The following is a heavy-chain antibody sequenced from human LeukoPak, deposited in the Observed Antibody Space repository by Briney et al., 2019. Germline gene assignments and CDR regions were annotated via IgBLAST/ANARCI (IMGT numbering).Heavy chain of an antibody. CDR1: GDSITSNY. V-gene: IGHV4-59*08. CDR2: IHYSGGA. CDR3: ARQGADAGTYYGHFDY. D-gene: IGHD1-26*01. Sequence: SETLSLTCTVSGDSITSNYWSWIRQPPGKGLEWIGYIHYSGGAHYNPSLESRVTMSADTSKNQFSLKLSSVTAADTAVYYCARQGADAGTYYGHFDYWGQGTLVTVSS. J-gene: IGHJ4*02.